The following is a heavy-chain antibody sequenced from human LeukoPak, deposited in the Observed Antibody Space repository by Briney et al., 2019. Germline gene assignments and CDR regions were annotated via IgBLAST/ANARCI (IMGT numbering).Heavy chain of an antibody. Sequence: SQTLSLTCTVSGGSISSGSYYWRWIRQPAGKGLEWIGRIYTSGSTYYNPSLKRRVTISVDTSKNQFSLKLSSVTAADTAVYYCARGQIDNWFDPWGQGTLVTVSS. D-gene: IGHD3-22*01. CDR1: GGSISSGSYY. CDR3: ARGQIDNWFDP. V-gene: IGHV4-61*02. J-gene: IGHJ5*02. CDR2: IYTSGST.